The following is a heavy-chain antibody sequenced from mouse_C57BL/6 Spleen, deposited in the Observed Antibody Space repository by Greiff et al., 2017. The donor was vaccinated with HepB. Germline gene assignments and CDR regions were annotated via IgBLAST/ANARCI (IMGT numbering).Heavy chain of an antibody. CDR1: GYTFTSYW. CDR2: INPSSGYT. J-gene: IGHJ3*01. Sequence: VQLQQSGAELAKPGASVKLSCKASGYTFTSYWMHWVKQRQGQGLEWIGYINPSSGYTKYNQKFKDTATLTADKSSSTAYMQLSSLTYEASADYYCARASSYSSGPAWFAYWGQGTLVTVSA. V-gene: IGHV1-7*01. D-gene: IGHD3-2*02. CDR3: ARASSYSSGPAWFAY.